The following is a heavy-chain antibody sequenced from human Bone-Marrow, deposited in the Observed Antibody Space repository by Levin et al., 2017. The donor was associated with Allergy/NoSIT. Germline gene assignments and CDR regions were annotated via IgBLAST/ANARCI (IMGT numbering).Heavy chain of an antibody. CDR3: ARWGHYYDSSGYYYYYGMDV. CDR1: GGSFSGYY. V-gene: IGHV4-34*01. CDR2: INHSGST. D-gene: IGHD3-22*01. J-gene: IGHJ6*02. Sequence: PSQTLSLTCAVYGGSFSGYYWSWIRQPPGKGLEWIGEINHSGSTNYNPSLKSRVTISVDTSKNQFSLKLSSVTAADTAVYYCARWGHYYDSSGYYYYYGMDVWGQGTTVTVSS.